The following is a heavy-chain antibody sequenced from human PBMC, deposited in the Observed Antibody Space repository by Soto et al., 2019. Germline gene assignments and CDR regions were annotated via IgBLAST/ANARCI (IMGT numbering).Heavy chain of an antibody. J-gene: IGHJ5*02. Sequence: QVHLVESGGGVVQPGRSLRLSCAASGFTFSTYAMHLVRQAPGKGLEWVATISDDGTNKYYADSVKGRFTISRDNSKDTLYLQMNSLRAEDTAVYYCPREGHGDWFDPWGQGTLVTVSS. D-gene: IGHD3-10*01. CDR1: GFTFSTYA. CDR2: ISDDGTNK. CDR3: PREGHGDWFDP. V-gene: IGHV3-30-3*01.